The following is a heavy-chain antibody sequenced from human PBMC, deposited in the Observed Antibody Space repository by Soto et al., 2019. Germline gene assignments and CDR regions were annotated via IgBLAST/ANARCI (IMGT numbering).Heavy chain of an antibody. D-gene: IGHD2-2*01. CDR2: IIPIFGTE. CDR3: STSVYCSTTRCYYYYGLDV. J-gene: IGHJ6*02. V-gene: IGHV1-69*01. Sequence: QVQLVQSGAEVKKPGSSVKVSCKVSGGTFSSHSINWVRQAPGQGPEWMGGIIPIFGTENYAQKFQGRVTITADESTSRAYMELSSLTSEDTALYYCSTSVYCSTTRCYYYYGLDVWGQGTTVIVSS. CDR1: GGTFSSHS.